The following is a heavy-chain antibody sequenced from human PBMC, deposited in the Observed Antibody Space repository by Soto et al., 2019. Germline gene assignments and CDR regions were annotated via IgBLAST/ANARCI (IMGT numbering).Heavy chain of an antibody. Sequence: GGSLRLSCAASGFTFSTYGVHWVRQAPGKGLEWVAVISYDASDKYYADSVKGRFTIFRENSKNTLYLQMNSLRAEDTAVYYCAKERGGSGWDGAYYYGMDVWGQGTTVTV. J-gene: IGHJ6*02. V-gene: IGHV3-30*18. D-gene: IGHD6-19*01. CDR2: ISYDASDK. CDR1: GFTFSTYG. CDR3: AKERGGSGWDGAYYYGMDV.